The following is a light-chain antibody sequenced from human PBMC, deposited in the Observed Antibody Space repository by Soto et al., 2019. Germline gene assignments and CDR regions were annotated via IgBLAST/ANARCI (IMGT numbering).Light chain of an antibody. CDR2: EVT. V-gene: IGLV2-14*01. J-gene: IGLJ1*01. Sequence: QSALTQPASVSGSPGQSITISCTGTSSDVGGYNYVAWYQQHLGKAPKLLISEVTDRPSGVSNRFSGSKSGNTASLTISGLQADDEADYYCSSYTSSSTYVFGPGTKVTDL. CDR1: SSDVGGYNY. CDR3: SSYTSSSTYV.